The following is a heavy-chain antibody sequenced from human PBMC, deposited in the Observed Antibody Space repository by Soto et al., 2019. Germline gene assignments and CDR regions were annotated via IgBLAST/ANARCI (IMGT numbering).Heavy chain of an antibody. V-gene: IGHV3-30-3*01. CDR2: ISDDGYNK. Sequence: QVQLVESGGRVVQPGRSLRLSCAASGFTFSNYAMHWVRQAPGKGREWVAVISDDGYNKYYADSVKGQFTISRDNSRTTLYLQMNSLRADDTAVYYCARDRYSSSTLFEYWGQGTLVSVSS. D-gene: IGHD6-19*01. CDR3: ARDRYSSSTLFEY. CDR1: GFTFSNYA. J-gene: IGHJ4*02.